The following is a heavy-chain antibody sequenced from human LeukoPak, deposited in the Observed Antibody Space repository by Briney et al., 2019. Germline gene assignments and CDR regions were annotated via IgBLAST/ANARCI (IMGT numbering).Heavy chain of an antibody. Sequence: SETLSLTCAVYGGSFSGYYWSWIRQPPGKGLEWIGEINHSGSTNYNPSLKSRVTISVDTSKNQFSLKLSSVTAADTAVYYCERGGYDSSGYSLAYYFDYWGQGTLVTVSS. CDR1: GGSFSGYY. CDR2: INHSGST. D-gene: IGHD3-22*01. CDR3: ERGGYDSSGYSLAYYFDY. V-gene: IGHV4-34*01. J-gene: IGHJ4*02.